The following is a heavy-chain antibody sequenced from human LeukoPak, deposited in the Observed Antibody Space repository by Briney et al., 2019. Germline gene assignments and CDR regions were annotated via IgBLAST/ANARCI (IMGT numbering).Heavy chain of an antibody. CDR3: AREGYSYGYAFDI. Sequence: SETLSLSCTVSGDSISSYYWSWIRQPAGKGLEWIGRIYTSGSTNYNPSLKSRVTMSVDTSKNQFSLKLSSVTAADTAVYYCAREGYSYGYAFDIWGQGTMVTVSS. D-gene: IGHD5-18*01. V-gene: IGHV4-4*07. J-gene: IGHJ3*02. CDR2: IYTSGST. CDR1: GDSISSYY.